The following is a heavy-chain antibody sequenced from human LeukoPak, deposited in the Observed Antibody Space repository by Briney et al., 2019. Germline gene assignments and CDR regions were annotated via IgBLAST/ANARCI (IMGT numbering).Heavy chain of an antibody. CDR1: GFTFSTYY. CDR3: AAQRAVGFDY. J-gene: IGHJ4*02. D-gene: IGHD6-19*01. Sequence: GGSLRLSCAASGFTFSTYYMTWVRQAPGKGLEWVANIKQDGSQKYYVDSVQGRFTISRDNAKNSLYLQMNSLRAEDTAVYYCAAQRAVGFDYWGQGTLVTDSS. V-gene: IGHV3-7*01. CDR2: IKQDGSQK.